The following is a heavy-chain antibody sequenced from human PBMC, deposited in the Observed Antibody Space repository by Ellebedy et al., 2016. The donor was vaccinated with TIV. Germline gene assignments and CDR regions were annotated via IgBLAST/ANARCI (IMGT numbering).Heavy chain of an antibody. CDR2: TTVTATYK. CDR3: TRGPLGSNKIDY. V-gene: IGHV3-21*01. D-gene: IGHD3-10*01. CDR1: GFTFSDYS. J-gene: IGHJ4*02. Sequence: PGGSLRLSCEASGFTFSDYSMNWIRQAPGKGLEWVSSTTVTATYKYYADSVKGRFSFSRDNARNSLFLQMSSLRAEDTAIYYCTRGPLGSNKIDYWGQGSLVTVSS.